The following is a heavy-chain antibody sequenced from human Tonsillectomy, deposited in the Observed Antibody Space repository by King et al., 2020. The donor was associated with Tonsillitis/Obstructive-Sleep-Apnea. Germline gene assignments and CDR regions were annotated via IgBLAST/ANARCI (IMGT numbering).Heavy chain of an antibody. CDR3: ARGGGSSEAYYYYDYGMDV. J-gene: IGHJ6*02. V-gene: IGHV3-11*06. CDR1: GFTFRDYY. Sequence: VQLVESGGGLVKPGGSLRLSCAASGFTFRDYYMSWIRQAPGKGLEWVSYISSSSSYTNYADSVKGRFTISRDNAKNSLTLHMNSLRAEDTAVYYCARGGGSSEAYYYYDYGMDVWGQGTTVTVSS. CDR2: ISSSSSYT. D-gene: IGHD6-6*01.